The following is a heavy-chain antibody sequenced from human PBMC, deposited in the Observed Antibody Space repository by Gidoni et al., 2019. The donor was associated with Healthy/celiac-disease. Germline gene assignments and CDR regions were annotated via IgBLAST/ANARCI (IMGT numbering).Heavy chain of an antibody. V-gene: IGHV1-2*07. D-gene: IGHD1-26*01. Sequence: QVQLVPSGAEVKKPGASVKVSCKASGYTFTGYYMHWVRQAPGQGLEWMGWINPNSGGTNYANKLQGRVTMTRDTSISTAYMELSRLRSDDTAVYYCARERRATIHWFDPWGQGTLVTVSS. CDR2: INPNSGGT. CDR3: ARERRATIHWFDP. CDR1: GYTFTGYY. J-gene: IGHJ5*02.